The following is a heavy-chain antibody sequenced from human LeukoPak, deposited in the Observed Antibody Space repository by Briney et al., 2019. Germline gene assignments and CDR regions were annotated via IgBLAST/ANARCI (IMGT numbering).Heavy chain of an antibody. Sequence: GGSLRLSCAASGFTFSSYSMNWVRQPPAKGLEWVPSIISSSSDIYYADSAKGRLTISSNNAKNTLYLQMNSLRAEDTAVYYCAGLHYYDSSGYYYADYWGQGTLVTVSS. J-gene: IGHJ4*02. CDR2: IISSSSDI. V-gene: IGHV3-21*01. CDR1: GFTFSSYS. CDR3: AGLHYYDSSGYYYADY. D-gene: IGHD3-22*01.